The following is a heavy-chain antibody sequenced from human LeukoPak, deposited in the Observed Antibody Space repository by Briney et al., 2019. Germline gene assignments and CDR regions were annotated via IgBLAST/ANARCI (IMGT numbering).Heavy chain of an antibody. V-gene: IGHV6-1*01. D-gene: IGHD3-9*01. CDR3: AREGRDVLRYFDWLFSRWFDP. Sequence: QSQTLSPTCALSGDSVSSNSAAWNWIRQSPSRGLEWLARTYYRSKLYNDYAVSVKSRITINPDTSKNQFSLQLNSVTPKDTAVYYCAREGRDVLRYFDWLFSRWFDPWGQGTLFTVSS. CDR2: TYYRSKLYN. CDR1: GDSVSSNSAA. J-gene: IGHJ5*02.